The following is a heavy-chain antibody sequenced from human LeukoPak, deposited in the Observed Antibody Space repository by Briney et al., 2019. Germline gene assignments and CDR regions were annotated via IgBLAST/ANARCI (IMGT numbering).Heavy chain of an antibody. CDR1: GFTLSSYA. J-gene: IGHJ4*02. V-gene: IGHV3-23*01. D-gene: IGHD1-26*01. Sequence: PGGSLRLSCAASGFTLSSYAMSWVRQGPGKGLEWVSAISVSGNTYHADSVKGRFTISRDNSKNTLYLQMNSLRAEDTAVYYCAKDRQDSGSYSLFLDYWGQGTLVTVSS. CDR3: AKDRQDSGSYSLFLDY. CDR2: ISVSGNT.